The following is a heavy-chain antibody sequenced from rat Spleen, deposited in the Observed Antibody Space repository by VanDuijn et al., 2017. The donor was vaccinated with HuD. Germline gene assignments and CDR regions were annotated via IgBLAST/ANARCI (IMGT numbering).Heavy chain of an antibody. CDR1: GFTFSNYD. J-gene: IGHJ1*01. D-gene: IGHD1-11*01. V-gene: IGHV5-25*01. CDR2: ISTSGGST. CDR3: ASRGGGYSDWYFDF. Sequence: EVQLVESGGGLVQPGRSLKLSCAASGFTFSNYDMAWVRQAPTKGLEWVASISTSGGSTYYRDSVKGRFTVSRDNAKSTLYLQMDSLRSEDTATYYCASRGGGYSDWYFDFWGPGTMVTVSS.